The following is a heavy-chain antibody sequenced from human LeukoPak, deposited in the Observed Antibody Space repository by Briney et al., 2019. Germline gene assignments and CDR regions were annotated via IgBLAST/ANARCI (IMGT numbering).Heavy chain of an antibody. CDR2: IKTKTDGGTI. D-gene: IGHD3-22*01. Sequence: GGPLRLSCAPSGFTLKNAWMSWLREAPGGGREGVGRIKTKTDGGTIDYAAPVKSRFSISRADSKNPLYLQMNSLQIEDTAVYYCCCYDGTGLRYWGEGTLVTVSS. CDR3: CCYDGTGLRY. V-gene: IGHV3-15*01. CDR1: GFTLKNAW. J-gene: IGHJ4*02.